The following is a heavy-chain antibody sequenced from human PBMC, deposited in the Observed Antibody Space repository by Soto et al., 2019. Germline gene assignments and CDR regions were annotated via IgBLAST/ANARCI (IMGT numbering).Heavy chain of an antibody. CDR3: AKGNVLRFLEWLVMFDY. CDR1: GFTFSSYA. CDR2: ISGSGGST. Sequence: PGGSLRLSCAASGFTFSSYAMSWVRQAPGKGLEWVSAISGSGGSTYYADSVKGRFTISRDNSKNTLYLQMNSLRAEDTAVYYCAKGNVLRFLEWLVMFDYWGQGTLVTVSS. J-gene: IGHJ4*02. V-gene: IGHV3-23*01. D-gene: IGHD3-3*01.